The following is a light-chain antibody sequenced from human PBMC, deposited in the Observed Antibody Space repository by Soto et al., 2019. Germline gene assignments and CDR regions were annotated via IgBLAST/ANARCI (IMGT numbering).Light chain of an antibody. Sequence: DIQLTQSPSSLSASVGDSVTITCRASQDIITYLTWYQHKPGRAPKLLVYDASSLNSGVPSRFRGSGGGREFTLTISRLQPEDFATYYCPQTYRTPLFSFGPGTTVDLK. CDR1: QDIITY. CDR3: PQTYRTPLFS. CDR2: DAS. V-gene: IGKV1-39*01. J-gene: IGKJ3*01.